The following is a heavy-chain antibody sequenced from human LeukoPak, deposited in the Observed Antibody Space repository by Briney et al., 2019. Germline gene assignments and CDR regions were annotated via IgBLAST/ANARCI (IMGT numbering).Heavy chain of an antibody. V-gene: IGHV4-38-2*02. Sequence: SETLSLTCSVSGYSISSAYYWGWIRQPPGQGLEWIGTMYHSGSTNYNPSLKSRVTISVDTSKNQFSLKLSSVTAADTAVYYCARAPLRYCSGGSCYYDSWFDPWGQGTLVTVSS. D-gene: IGHD2-15*01. J-gene: IGHJ5*02. CDR3: ARAPLRYCSGGSCYYDSWFDP. CDR1: GYSISSAYY. CDR2: MYHSGST.